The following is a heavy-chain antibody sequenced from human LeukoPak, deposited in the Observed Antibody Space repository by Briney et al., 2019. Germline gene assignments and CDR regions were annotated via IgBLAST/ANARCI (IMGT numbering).Heavy chain of an antibody. D-gene: IGHD1-26*01. Sequence: PSETLSLTCAVYGGSFSGYYWSWIRQPPGKGLEWIGEINHSGSTNYNPSLKSRVTISVDTSKNQFSLKLSSVTAADTTVYYCARGGGSYLHWGQGTLVTVSS. CDR3: ARGGGSYLH. V-gene: IGHV4-34*01. CDR2: INHSGST. CDR1: GGSFSGYY. J-gene: IGHJ4*02.